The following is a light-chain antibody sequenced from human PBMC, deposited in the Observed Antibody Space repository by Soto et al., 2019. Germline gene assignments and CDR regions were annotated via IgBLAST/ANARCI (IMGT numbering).Light chain of an antibody. CDR2: VNNDGSH. J-gene: IGLJ3*02. V-gene: IGLV4-69*01. CDR3: QSWGTGMV. Sequence: QSVLTQSPSASASLGASVKLTCTLNSGHSSYAIAWHQQQPERGPRYLMKVNNDGSHSKGDGIPDRFSGSSSGAEHYLTISSLQSEDEADYYCQSWGTGMVFGGGTKLTVL. CDR1: SGHSSYA.